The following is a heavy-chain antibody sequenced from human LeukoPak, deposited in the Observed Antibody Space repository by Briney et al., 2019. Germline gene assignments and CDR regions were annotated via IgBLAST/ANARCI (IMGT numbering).Heavy chain of an antibody. V-gene: IGHV3-74*01. D-gene: IGHD4-11*01. Sequence: GGSLRLSCAASGFTFSSYWMHWVRQAPGKGLVWVSRISTDASSTTYADSVKGRFTISRDNAKGTLYLQMSSLRAEDTAVYYCTGHHQAYSRTYWGQGTLVTVSS. CDR1: GFTFSSYW. CDR3: TGHHQAYSRTY. CDR2: ISTDASST. J-gene: IGHJ4*02.